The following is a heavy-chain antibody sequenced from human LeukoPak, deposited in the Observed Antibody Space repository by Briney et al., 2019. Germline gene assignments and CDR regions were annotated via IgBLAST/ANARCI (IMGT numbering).Heavy chain of an antibody. J-gene: IGHJ4*02. CDR3: TRDRNPDNWHEFDS. CDR2: IKEDGSER. D-gene: IGHD1-14*01. Sequence: GGSLRLSCAASGFVFHNYYMSWVRQAPGKGLEWVAIIKEDGSERDYVDSVKGRFTISRDNAKSSLYLQMNSLRADDTAVYYCTRDRNPDNWHEFDSWGQGALVTVSS. CDR1: GFVFHNYY. V-gene: IGHV3-7*01.